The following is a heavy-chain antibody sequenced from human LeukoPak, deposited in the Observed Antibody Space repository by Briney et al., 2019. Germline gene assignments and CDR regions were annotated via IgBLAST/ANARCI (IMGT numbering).Heavy chain of an antibody. V-gene: IGHV4-59*01. J-gene: IGHJ3*02. Sequence: PSGTLSLTCTVSGGSISSYYWSWIRQPPGKGLEWIAYIYYSGSTNYNPSLKSRVTISVDTSKNQFSLKLSSVTAADTAVYYCARRRSGGYYAFDIWGQGTMVTVSS. CDR2: IYYSGST. CDR1: GGSISSYY. CDR3: ARRRSGGYYAFDI. D-gene: IGHD3-22*01.